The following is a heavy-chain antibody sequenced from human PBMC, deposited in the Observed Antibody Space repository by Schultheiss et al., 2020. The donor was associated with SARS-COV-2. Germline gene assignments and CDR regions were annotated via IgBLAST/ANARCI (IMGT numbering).Heavy chain of an antibody. Sequence: GSLRLSCAASGFTFSSYAMSWVRQAPGKGLEWIGYIYYSGSTNYNPSLKSRVTISVDTSKNQFSLKLSSVTAADTAVYYCARLRYSSSSGLDYWGQGTLVTVSS. V-gene: IGHV4-59*01. D-gene: IGHD6-6*01. CDR2: IYYSGST. CDR1: GFTFSSYA. J-gene: IGHJ4*02. CDR3: ARLRYSSSSGLDY.